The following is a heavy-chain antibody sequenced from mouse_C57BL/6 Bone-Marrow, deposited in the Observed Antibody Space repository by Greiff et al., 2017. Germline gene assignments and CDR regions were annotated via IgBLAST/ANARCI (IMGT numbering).Heavy chain of an antibody. Sequence: EVQRVESGGGLVKPGGSLKLSCAASGFTFSSYTMSWVRQTPEKRLQWVAAISGGGGNTYYPDSVKGRFTISRDNAKNILYLQMSSLRSEDTALYYCSRQVTTVLATKYFDVWGTGTTVTVSS. CDR1: GFTFSSYT. D-gene: IGHD1-1*01. J-gene: IGHJ1*03. V-gene: IGHV5-9*01. CDR3: SRQVTTVLATKYFDV. CDR2: ISGGGGNT.